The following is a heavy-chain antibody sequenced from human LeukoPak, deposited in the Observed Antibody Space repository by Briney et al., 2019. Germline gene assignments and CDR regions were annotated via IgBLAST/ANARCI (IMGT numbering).Heavy chain of an antibody. D-gene: IGHD3-16*01. V-gene: IGHV3-11*01. Sequence: PPETLSLTCTVSGGSTSSSSYYWGWIRQAPGKGLEWVSYISSSGSTIYYADSVKGRFTISRDNAKNSLYLQMNSLRAEDTAVYYCARDRRRRGGSGQFDYWGQGTLVTVSS. CDR2: ISSSGSTI. J-gene: IGHJ4*02. CDR1: GGSTSSSSYY. CDR3: ARDRRRRGGSGQFDY.